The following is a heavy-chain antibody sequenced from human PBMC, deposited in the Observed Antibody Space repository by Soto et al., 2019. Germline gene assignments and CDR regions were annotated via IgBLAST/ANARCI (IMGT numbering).Heavy chain of an antibody. Sequence: QVQLVQSGGGVVQPGRSLRLSCAASGFTFSSYAMHWVRQAPGKGLEWVAVISYDGINKYYADSVKGRFTISRDTSKNTVYLQMNSLSGEDTAHYYCARELLNWNDPRRWFDPWGQGTLVTVSS. CDR2: ISYDGINK. V-gene: IGHV3-30-3*01. CDR1: GFTFSSYA. J-gene: IGHJ5*02. CDR3: ARELLNWNDPRRWFDP. D-gene: IGHD1-1*01.